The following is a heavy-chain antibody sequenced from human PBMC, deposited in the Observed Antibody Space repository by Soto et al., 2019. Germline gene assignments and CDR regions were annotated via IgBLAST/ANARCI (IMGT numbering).Heavy chain of an antibody. V-gene: IGHV3-23*01. CDR3: AKRRGDGYFDF. CDR2: IGGTSGST. J-gene: IGHJ2*01. Sequence: EVQLLESGGGLVQPGGSLRVSCAASGFTFSNFVMGWGRRPPGKGLEWVSAIGGTSGSTYYADTVKGRFTISRDNSKNTLSLQMNSLRAEDTAVYYCAKRRGDGYFDFWGRGTLVTVSS. D-gene: IGHD7-27*01. CDR1: GFTFSNFV.